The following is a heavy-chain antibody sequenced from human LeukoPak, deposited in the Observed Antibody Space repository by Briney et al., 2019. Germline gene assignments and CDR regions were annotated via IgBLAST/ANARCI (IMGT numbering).Heavy chain of an antibody. J-gene: IGHJ4*02. D-gene: IGHD1-1*01. V-gene: IGHV4-61*01. Sequence: PSQTLSLTCTVSGVSTSSGSYYWSWIRQPPGKGLEWIGYIYYSGSTNYNPSLKSRVTISVDTSKNQFSLKLSSVTAADTAVYYCARHNDLAIDYWGQGTLVTVSS. CDR1: GVSTSSGSYY. CDR3: ARHNDLAIDY. CDR2: IYYSGST.